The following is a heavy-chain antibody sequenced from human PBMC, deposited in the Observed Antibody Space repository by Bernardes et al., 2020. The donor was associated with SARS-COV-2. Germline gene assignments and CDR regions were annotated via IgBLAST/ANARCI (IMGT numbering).Heavy chain of an antibody. V-gene: IGHV3-15*01. CDR1: GFTFSNAW. J-gene: IGHJ5*02. CDR3: TTGGWWYDYGDYRDWFDP. Sequence: GGSLRLSCAASGFTFSNAWMSWVRQAPGKGLEWVGRIKSKTDGGTTDYAAPVKGRFTISRDDSKNTLYLQMNSLKTEDTAVYYCTTGGWWYDYGDYRDWFDPWGQGTLVTVSS. D-gene: IGHD4-17*01. CDR2: IKSKTDGGTT.